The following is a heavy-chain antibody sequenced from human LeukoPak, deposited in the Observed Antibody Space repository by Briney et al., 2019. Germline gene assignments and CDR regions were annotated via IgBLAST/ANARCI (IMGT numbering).Heavy chain of an antibody. Sequence: GGSLRLSCAASGFTFSSYEMNWVRQAPGKGLEWVSYISSSGSTIYYADSVKGRFTISRDNAKNTLYLQMNSLRAEDTAVYYCARAGRGSGTSHYYYYYYMDVWGKGTTVTISS. V-gene: IGHV3-48*03. J-gene: IGHJ6*03. D-gene: IGHD3-10*01. CDR2: ISSSGSTI. CDR3: ARAGRGSGTSHYYYYYYMDV. CDR1: GFTFSSYE.